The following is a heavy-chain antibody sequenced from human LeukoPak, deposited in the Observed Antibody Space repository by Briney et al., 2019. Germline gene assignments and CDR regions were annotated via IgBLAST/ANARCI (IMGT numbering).Heavy chain of an antibody. CDR2: IYYSVST. J-gene: IGHJ4*02. V-gene: IGHV4-38-2*01. CDR3: AGAHSFRY. D-gene: IGHD2-15*01. Sequence: PSETLSLTCAVSGYSISSGYYWGWIRQPPGRGLEWIGSIYYSVSTHYNPSLKGRVTISIDTSKNQISLKLNSVTAADTAVYYCAGAHSFRYWGQGTLVTVSS. CDR1: GYSISSGYY.